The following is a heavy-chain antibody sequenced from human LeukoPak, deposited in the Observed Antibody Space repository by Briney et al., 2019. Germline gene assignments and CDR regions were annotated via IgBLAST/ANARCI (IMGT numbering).Heavy chain of an antibody. Sequence: PGGSLRLSCAASGLTVSSNYMSWVRQAPGRGLEWVSFICSGGSTYYADSVKGRFTISRDHSNNTLYLQMNSLRAEDTALYYCARYCNGGNCYFDSWGQGTLVTVSS. J-gene: IGHJ4*02. CDR2: ICSGGST. V-gene: IGHV3-53*01. D-gene: IGHD2-15*01. CDR3: ARYCNGGNCYFDS. CDR1: GLTVSSNY.